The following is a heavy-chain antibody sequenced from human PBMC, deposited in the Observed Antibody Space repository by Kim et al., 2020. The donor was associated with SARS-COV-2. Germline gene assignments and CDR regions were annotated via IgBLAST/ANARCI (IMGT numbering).Heavy chain of an antibody. CDR2: ISYDGSNK. Sequence: GGSLRLSCAASGFTFISYAMHWVRQAPGKGLEWVAVISYDGSNKYYADSVKGRFTISRDNSKNTLYLQMNSLRAEDTAVYYCAREQGCRVGRCYYWYYY. D-gene: IGHD2-15*01. CDR3: AREQGCRVGRCYYWYYY. V-gene: IGHV3-30*04. CDR1: GFTFISYA. J-gene: IGHJ6*03.